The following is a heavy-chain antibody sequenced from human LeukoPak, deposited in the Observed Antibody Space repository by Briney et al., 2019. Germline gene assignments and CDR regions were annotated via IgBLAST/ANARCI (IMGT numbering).Heavy chain of an antibody. CDR2: IYYSGST. CDR3: ARDGVVGATMEYNWFDP. V-gene: IGHV4-59*01. D-gene: IGHD1-26*01. Sequence: SETLSLTCTVSGGSISGYYWSWIRQPPGKGLEWIGYIYYSGSTNYNPSLKSRVTISVDTSKNQFSLKLSSVTAADTAVYYCARDGVVGATMEYNWFDPWGQGTLVTVSS. CDR1: GGSISGYY. J-gene: IGHJ5*02.